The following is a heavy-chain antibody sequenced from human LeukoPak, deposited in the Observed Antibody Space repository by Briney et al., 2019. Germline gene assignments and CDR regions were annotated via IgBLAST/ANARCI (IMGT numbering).Heavy chain of an antibody. J-gene: IGHJ4*02. D-gene: IGHD6-19*01. CDR2: IYYSGST. CDR1: GGSISSYY. CDR3: ASSYSSGWYPSHFDY. Sequence: SETLSLTCTVPGGSISSYYWSWIRQPPGKGLEWIGHIYYSGSTNYNPSLKSRVTISVDTSKNQFSLKLSSVTAADTAVYYCASSYSSGWYPSHFDYWGQGTLVTVSS. V-gene: IGHV4-59*01.